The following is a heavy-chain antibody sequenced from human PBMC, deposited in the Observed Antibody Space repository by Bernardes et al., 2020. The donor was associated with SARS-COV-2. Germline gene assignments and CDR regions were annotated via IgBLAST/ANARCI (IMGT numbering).Heavy chain of an antibody. CDR3: AREGQQLVRGAFDI. J-gene: IGHJ3*02. D-gene: IGHD6-13*01. CDR1: GFTFSSYS. CDR2: ISSSSSYI. V-gene: IGHV3-21*01. Sequence: GGSLRLFCAASGFTFSSYSMNWVRQAPGKGLEWVSSISSSSSYIYYADSVKGRFTISRDNAKNSLYLQMNSLRAEDTAVYYCAREGQQLVRGAFDIWGQGTMVTVSS.